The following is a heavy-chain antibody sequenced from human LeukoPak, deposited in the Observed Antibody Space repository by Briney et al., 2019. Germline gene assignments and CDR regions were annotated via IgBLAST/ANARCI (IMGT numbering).Heavy chain of an antibody. CDR3: ARHSGNYGGAFDI. D-gene: IGHD1-7*01. Sequence: SETLSLTCTVSGGSISSYYWSWIRQPPGKGLEWIGYIYYSGSTNYNPSLKSRVTISVDTSKNQFSLKLSSVTAADTAVYYCARHSGNYGGAFDIWGQGTMVTVSS. J-gene: IGHJ3*02. CDR2: IYYSGST. CDR1: GGSISSYY. V-gene: IGHV4-59*01.